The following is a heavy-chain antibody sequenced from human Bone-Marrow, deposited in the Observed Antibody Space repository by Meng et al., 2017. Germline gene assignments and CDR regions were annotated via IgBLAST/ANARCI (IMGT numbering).Heavy chain of an antibody. J-gene: IGHJ4*02. V-gene: IGHV3-21*01. Sequence: GESLKISCAASGFTFSSYEMNWVRQAPGKGLEWVSSISSSSSYIYYADSVKGRFTISRDNAKNSLYLQMNSLRAEDTAVYYCARDYDSSGYCDYWGQGTLVTVSS. D-gene: IGHD3-22*01. CDR1: GFTFSSYE. CDR2: ISSSSSYI. CDR3: ARDYDSSGYCDY.